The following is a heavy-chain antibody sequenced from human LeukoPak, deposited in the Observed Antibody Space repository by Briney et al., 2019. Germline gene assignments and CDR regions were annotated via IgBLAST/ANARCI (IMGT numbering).Heavy chain of an antibody. CDR1: GYTFTGYY. CDR3: ASRHHTAYSGSSFY. D-gene: IGHD1-26*01. Sequence: ASVKVSCKASGYTFTGYYMHWVRQAPGQGLEWMGRINPNSGGTNYAQKFQGRVTMTRDTSVNVFYLELSSLRSDDTAVYFCASRHHTAYSGSSFYWGQGTLVIVSS. V-gene: IGHV1-2*06. J-gene: IGHJ4*02. CDR2: INPNSGGT.